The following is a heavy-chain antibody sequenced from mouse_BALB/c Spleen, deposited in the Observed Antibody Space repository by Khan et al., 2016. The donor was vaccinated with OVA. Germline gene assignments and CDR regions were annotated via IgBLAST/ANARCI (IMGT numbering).Heavy chain of an antibody. CDR1: GFSLSRYN. CDR2: IWAGGGT. V-gene: IGHV2-6-4*01. J-gene: IGHJ4*01. Sequence: QVQLQQSGPGLVAPSQSLSITCTVSGFSLSRYNIHWVRQPPGKGLEWLGMIWAGGGTDYNSTLKSRLNIRKDNSKSQVFLKMNSRQTDDTAMYYGARAYYRYDGYYAMDYWGQGTSVTVSS. CDR3: ARAYYRYDGYYAMDY. D-gene: IGHD2-14*01.